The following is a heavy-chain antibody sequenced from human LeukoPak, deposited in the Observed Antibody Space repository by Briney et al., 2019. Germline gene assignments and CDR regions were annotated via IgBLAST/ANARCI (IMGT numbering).Heavy chain of an antibody. D-gene: IGHD3-9*01. CDR3: ARGSPYYDILTGNHLDY. CDR1: GYTFTGYY. V-gene: IGHV1-2*02. Sequence: GASVKVSCKASGYTFTGYYMHWARQAPGQGLEWMGWINPNSGGTNYAQKFQGRVTMTRDTSISTAYMELSRLRSDDTAVYYCARGSPYYDILTGNHLDYWGQGTLVTVSS. CDR2: INPNSGGT. J-gene: IGHJ4*02.